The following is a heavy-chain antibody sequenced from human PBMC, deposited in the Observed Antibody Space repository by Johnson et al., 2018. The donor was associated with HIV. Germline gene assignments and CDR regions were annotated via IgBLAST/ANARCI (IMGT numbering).Heavy chain of an antibody. CDR3: ARDAPDSGSYHAFDI. CDR2: IYSGGST. J-gene: IGHJ3*02. CDR1: GVTVSNNY. Sequence: VQLVESGGGLVQRGGSLRLSCVASGVTVSNNYMIWVRQAPGKGLEWVSVIYSGGSTYQADSVKGRFTLSRDNSQNTLYLQMNSLRAEDTAVYYCARDAPDSGSYHAFDIWGQGTMVTVSS. D-gene: IGHD1-26*01. V-gene: IGHV3-66*01.